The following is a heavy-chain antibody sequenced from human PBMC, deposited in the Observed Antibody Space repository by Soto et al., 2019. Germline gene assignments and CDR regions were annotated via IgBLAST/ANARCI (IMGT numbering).Heavy chain of an antibody. D-gene: IGHD3-16*01. CDR1: GGSISSYY. Sequence: SETLSLTCTVSGGSISSYYWSWIRQPPGKGLEWIGYIFYSGSTNYNPSLKSRVTISVDTSKNQFSLKLSSVTAADTAVYYCARVRGDVLGWFDPWGQGTLVTVSS. CDR2: IFYSGST. J-gene: IGHJ5*02. V-gene: IGHV4-59*01. CDR3: ARVRGDVLGWFDP.